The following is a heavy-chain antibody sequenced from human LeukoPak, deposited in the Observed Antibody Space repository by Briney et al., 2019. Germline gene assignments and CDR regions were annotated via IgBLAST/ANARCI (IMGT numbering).Heavy chain of an antibody. CDR1: GFTFSDHW. CDR2: IKTDGNYT. V-gene: IGHV3-74*01. D-gene: IGHD2/OR15-2a*01. Sequence: GGSLRLSCAASGFTFSDHWMDWVRQDPEKGLLWVSSIKTDGNYTIYADSVKGRFTISRDNAKNTMYLQMNSLRVEDTAVYYCVRDTYYKVDVWGQGTTVTVSS. CDR3: VRDTYYKVDV. J-gene: IGHJ6*02.